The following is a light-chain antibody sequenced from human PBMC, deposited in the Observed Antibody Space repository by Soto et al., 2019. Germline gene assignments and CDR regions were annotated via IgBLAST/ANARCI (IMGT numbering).Light chain of an antibody. J-gene: IGLJ2*01. CDR1: SSDVGGYNY. V-gene: IGLV2-8*01. CDR3: SSYAGSNNVV. CDR2: EVS. Sequence: QSALTQPPSASGSPGQSVTISCTGTSSDVGGYNYVSWYQQYPGKAPKLMLYEVSKRPSGVPDRFSGSKSGNTASLSVSGLQAEDEADYYCSSYAGSNNVVFGGGTKLTVL.